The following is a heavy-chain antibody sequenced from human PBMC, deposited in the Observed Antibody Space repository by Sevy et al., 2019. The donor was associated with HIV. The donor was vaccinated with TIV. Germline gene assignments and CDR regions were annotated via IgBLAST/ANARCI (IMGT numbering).Heavy chain of an antibody. CDR2: ISWDGGST. D-gene: IGHD6-19*01. V-gene: IGHV3-43*01. J-gene: IGHJ4*02. Sequence: GGSLRLSCAASGFTFDDYTMHWVRQAPGKGLEWVSLISWDGGSTYYADSVKGRFTISRDNSKNSRYLQMNSLRTEDTALYYCAKTKEVAVAGTTWGSLDYWGQGTLVTVSS. CDR3: AKTKEVAVAGTTWGSLDY. CDR1: GFTFDDYT.